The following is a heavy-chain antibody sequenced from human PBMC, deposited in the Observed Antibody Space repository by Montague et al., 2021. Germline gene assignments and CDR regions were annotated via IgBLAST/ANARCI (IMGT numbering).Heavy chain of an antibody. CDR1: GGSLSEYY. Sequence: SETLSLTCGVYGGSLSEYYWTWIRQSPEKGLEWIGEVRHIGSTNYNPSLKSRVTMSVDKSKNQFSLKLRSVTAADTAVYHCASDRGPFDYWGQGTVVTVSS. CDR3: ASDRGPFDY. V-gene: IGHV4-34*01. J-gene: IGHJ4*02. CDR2: VRHIGST. D-gene: IGHD3-10*01.